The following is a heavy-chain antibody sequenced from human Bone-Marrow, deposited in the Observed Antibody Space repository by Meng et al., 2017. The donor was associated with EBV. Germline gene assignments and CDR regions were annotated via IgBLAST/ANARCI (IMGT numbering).Heavy chain of an antibody. CDR2: IYHSGST. D-gene: IGHD6-19*01. Sequence: QLQMHESGPGLVKPSEPLSLTCTVSGGSISSSNGWSWVRQPPGKGLEWIGEIYHSGSTNYNPSLKSRVTISVDKSKNQFSLKLSSVTAADTAVYYCARGQSIAVAVSTNYFDYWGQGTLVTVSS. V-gene: IGHV4-4*02. CDR3: ARGQSIAVAVSTNYFDY. J-gene: IGHJ4*02. CDR1: GGSISSSNG.